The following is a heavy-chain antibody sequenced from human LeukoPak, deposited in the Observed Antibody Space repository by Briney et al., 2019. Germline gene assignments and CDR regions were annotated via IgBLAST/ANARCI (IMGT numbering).Heavy chain of an antibody. CDR1: GFTFSSHQ. Sequence: PGGSLRLSCAASGFTFSSHQMHWVRQAPAKGLEYVSAISGNGGNTYYANSAKGRFTISRDNSKNTLYLQMGSLRPEDMAVYYCARRFSGVNYGAYDMWGQGTMVTVSS. J-gene: IGHJ3*02. CDR2: ISGNGGNT. V-gene: IGHV3-64*01. D-gene: IGHD1-7*01. CDR3: ARRFSGVNYGAYDM.